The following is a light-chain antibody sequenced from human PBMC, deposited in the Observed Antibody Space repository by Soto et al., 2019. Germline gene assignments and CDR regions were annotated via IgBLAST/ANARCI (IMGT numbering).Light chain of an antibody. CDR1: SSDVGSYNL. CDR3: CSYAAGGVV. Sequence: QSALTQPASVSGSPGQSITISCTGTSSDVGSYNLVSWYQQHPGKAPKLMIYEVSKRPSGVSNRFSGSKSGNTASLTISGLQAEAEADYYCCSYAAGGVVFGGGTKLTVL. CDR2: EVS. J-gene: IGLJ2*01. V-gene: IGLV2-23*02.